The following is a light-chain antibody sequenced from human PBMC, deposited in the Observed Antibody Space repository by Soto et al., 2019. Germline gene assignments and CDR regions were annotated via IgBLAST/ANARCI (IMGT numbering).Light chain of an antibody. CDR2: GVS. Sequence: EIVLTQSPGTLSLSPGERATLSCRASQSVTGSFLAWYQQKPGQAPRLLIYGVSSRATGIADRFSGSGSATDFTLTISRLEPEDCAVYYCQQYGSSPITFGQGTRLEIK. CDR3: QQYGSSPIT. J-gene: IGKJ5*01. CDR1: QSVTGSF. V-gene: IGKV3-20*01.